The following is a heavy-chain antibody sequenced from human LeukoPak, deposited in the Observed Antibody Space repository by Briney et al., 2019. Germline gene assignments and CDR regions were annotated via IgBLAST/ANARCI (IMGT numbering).Heavy chain of an antibody. CDR1: GYTFSGYY. Sequence: ASVKVSCKASGYTFSGYYMHWVRQAPGQGLEWMGWINPNSGGTNYAQKFQGRVTMTRDTSISTAYMELSNLTSDDTALYYCARDRLGIADDAFDIWGERAIVTVSS. CDR2: INPNSGGT. CDR3: ARDRLGIADDAFDI. J-gene: IGHJ3*02. D-gene: IGHD7-27*01. V-gene: IGHV1-2*02.